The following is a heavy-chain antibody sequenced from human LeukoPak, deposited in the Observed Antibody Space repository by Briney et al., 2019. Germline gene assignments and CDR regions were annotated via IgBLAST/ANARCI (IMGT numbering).Heavy chain of an antibody. Sequence: PSETLSLTCTVSGGSISSYYWSWIRQPPGKGLEWIGYIYYSGSTYYNPSLKSRVTISVDTSKNQFSLKLSSVTAADTAVYYCARDFAYGSGSHPLDYWGQGTLVTVSS. J-gene: IGHJ4*02. CDR1: GGSISSYY. CDR3: ARDFAYGSGSHPLDY. V-gene: IGHV4-59*12. CDR2: IYYSGST. D-gene: IGHD3-10*01.